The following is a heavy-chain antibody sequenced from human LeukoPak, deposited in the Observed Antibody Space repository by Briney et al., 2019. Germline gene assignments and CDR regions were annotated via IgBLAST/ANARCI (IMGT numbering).Heavy chain of an antibody. J-gene: IGHJ5*02. CDR3: AGDRITIFGVPRVYNWFDP. Sequence: ASVKVSCKASGGTFSSYAISWVRQAPGQGLEWMGRIIPILGIANYAQKSQGRVTITADKSTSTAYMELSSLRSEDTAVYYCAGDRITIFGVPRVYNWFDPWGQGTLVTVSS. CDR1: GGTFSSYA. D-gene: IGHD3-3*01. CDR2: IIPILGIA. V-gene: IGHV1-69*04.